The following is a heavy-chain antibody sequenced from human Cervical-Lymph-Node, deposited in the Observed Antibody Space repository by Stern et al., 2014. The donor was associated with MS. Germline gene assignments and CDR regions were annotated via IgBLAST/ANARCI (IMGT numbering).Heavy chain of an antibody. CDR1: GFTFSSYG. CDR3: VRDWSSNAYKLEDY. V-gene: IGHV3-33*01. D-gene: IGHD4-11*01. Sequence: VQLVESGGGVVQPGRSLRLSCIASGFTFSSYGMHWVRQAPGRGLGWVATIWHDGSKTYYSDSVRGRFTISRDNSKNTLSLQMNSLRVEDTAVYYCVRDWSSNAYKLEDYWGQGTLVTVSS. J-gene: IGHJ4*02. CDR2: IWHDGSKT.